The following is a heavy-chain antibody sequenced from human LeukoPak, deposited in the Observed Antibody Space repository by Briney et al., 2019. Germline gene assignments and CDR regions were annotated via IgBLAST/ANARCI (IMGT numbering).Heavy chain of an antibody. CDR2: ISSSSSTI. Sequence: GGSLRLSCAASGFTFSSYSMNWVRQAPGKGLEWVSYISSSSSTIYYADSVKGRFTISRDNAKNSLYLQMNSLRAEDTAVYYCARDRDFVGATVNIDYWGQGTLVTVSS. J-gene: IGHJ4*02. CDR3: ARDRDFVGATVNIDY. V-gene: IGHV3-48*01. D-gene: IGHD1-26*01. CDR1: GFTFSSYS.